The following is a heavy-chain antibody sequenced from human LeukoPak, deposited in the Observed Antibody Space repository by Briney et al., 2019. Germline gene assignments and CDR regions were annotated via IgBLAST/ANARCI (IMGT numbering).Heavy chain of an antibody. V-gene: IGHV4-61*02. Sequence: PSQTLSLTCTVSGGSISSGSYYWSWIRQPAGKGLEWIGSIYYSGSTNYNPSLKSRVTISVDTSKNQFSLKLSSVTAADTAVYYCARQGSDYGDYTWGQGTLVTVSS. CDR2: IYYSGST. J-gene: IGHJ4*02. CDR3: ARQGSDYGDYT. CDR1: GGSISSGSYY. D-gene: IGHD4-17*01.